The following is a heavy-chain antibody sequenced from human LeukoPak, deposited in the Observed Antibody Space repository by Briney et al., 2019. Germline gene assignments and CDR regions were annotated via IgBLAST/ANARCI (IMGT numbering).Heavy chain of an antibody. CDR3: ASLKTTVAHAGDAYGI. V-gene: IGHV3-7*01. D-gene: IGHD4-11*01. CDR1: GLTFSSYW. CDR2: IKQDGCDK. J-gene: IGHJ3*02. Sequence: GGSLRLSCAASGLTFSSYWMSWVRQVPGKGLEWVANIKQDGCDKYYVDSVKGRFTISRDNAKNSLYLQMNSLRAEDTAMYYCASLKTTVAHAGDAYGIWGQGTMVTVSS.